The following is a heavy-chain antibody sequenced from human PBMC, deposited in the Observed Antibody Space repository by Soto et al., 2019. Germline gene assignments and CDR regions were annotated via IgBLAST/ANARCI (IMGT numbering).Heavy chain of an antibody. CDR2: IKQDGSEK. CDR3: ARDQDIVATIGYFDY. D-gene: IGHD5-12*01. J-gene: IGHJ4*02. CDR1: GFTFSSYW. Sequence: GGSLRLSCAASGFTFSSYWMSWVRQAPGKGLEWVANIKQDGSEKYYVDSVKGRFTISRDNAKNSLYLQMNSLRAEDTAVYYCARDQDIVATIGYFDYWGQGTLVTVSS. V-gene: IGHV3-7*01.